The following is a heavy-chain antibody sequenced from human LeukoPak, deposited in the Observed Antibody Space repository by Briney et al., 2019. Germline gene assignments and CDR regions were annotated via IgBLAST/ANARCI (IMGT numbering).Heavy chain of an antibody. V-gene: IGHV3-21*01. CDR2: ISSSSSYI. CDR1: GFTFSSYS. D-gene: IGHD6-13*01. Sequence: GGSLRLSCAASGFTFSSYSMNWVRQAPGKGLEWVSSISSSSSYIYYADSVKGRFTISRDNAKNSLYLQTNSLRAEDTAVYYCAREYSSSWYLNWFDPWGQGTLVTVSS. CDR3: AREYSSSWYLNWFDP. J-gene: IGHJ5*02.